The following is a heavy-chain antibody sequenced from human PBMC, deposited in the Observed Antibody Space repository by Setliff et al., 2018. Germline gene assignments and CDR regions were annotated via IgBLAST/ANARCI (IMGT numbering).Heavy chain of an antibody. Sequence: SETLSLTCSVSDDSFYSDYYFWGWIRQPPGKGLEWIATISSSGATNYNSSLKSRVTLSRDVTKRQFALNLRSVTAVDTAVYYCAREGRWDYNYPIYWGQGILVTVS. V-gene: IGHV4-39*01. CDR3: AREGRWDYNYPIY. CDR2: ISSSGAT. D-gene: IGHD5-12*01. CDR1: DDSFYSDYYF. J-gene: IGHJ4*02.